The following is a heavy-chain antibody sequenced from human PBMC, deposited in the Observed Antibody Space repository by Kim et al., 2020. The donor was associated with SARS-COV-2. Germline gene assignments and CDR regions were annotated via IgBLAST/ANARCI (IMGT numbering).Heavy chain of an antibody. Sequence: SETLSLTCTVSGGSISSYYWSWIRQPPGKGLEWIGYIYYSGSTNYNPSLKSRVTISVDTSKNQFSLKLSSVTAADTAVYYCARANYIMKLTTVTPLDWFDPWGQGTLVTVSS. J-gene: IGHJ5*02. CDR1: GGSISSYY. V-gene: IGHV4-59*01. CDR3: ARANYIMKLTTVTPLDWFDP. D-gene: IGHD4-17*01. CDR2: IYYSGST.